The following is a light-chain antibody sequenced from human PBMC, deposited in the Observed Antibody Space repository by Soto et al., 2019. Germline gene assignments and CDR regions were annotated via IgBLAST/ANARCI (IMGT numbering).Light chain of an antibody. CDR3: QQYGSSPIN. J-gene: IGKJ5*01. V-gene: IGKV3-20*01. CDR2: GAS. Sequence: SPGTLSLSPVERATLSCRASQSVISTYLAWYQQKPGQAPRLLIYGASSRATGIPDRFSCSGSGTDFTLTISRLEPEDFAVYYCQQYGSSPINFSQGTRLEMK. CDR1: QSVISTY.